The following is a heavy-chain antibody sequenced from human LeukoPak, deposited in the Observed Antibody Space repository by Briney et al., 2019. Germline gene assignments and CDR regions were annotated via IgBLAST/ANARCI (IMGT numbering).Heavy chain of an antibody. Sequence: GGSLRLSCAASGFTVSSNYMSWVRQAPGMGLEWVSVIYSGGSTYYADSVKGRFTISRHNSKNTLYLQMNSLRAEDTAVYYCVFDSSGYYYFAFDIWGQGTMVTVSS. J-gene: IGHJ3*02. D-gene: IGHD3-22*01. V-gene: IGHV3-53*04. CDR1: GFTVSSNY. CDR3: VFDSSGYYYFAFDI. CDR2: IYSGGST.